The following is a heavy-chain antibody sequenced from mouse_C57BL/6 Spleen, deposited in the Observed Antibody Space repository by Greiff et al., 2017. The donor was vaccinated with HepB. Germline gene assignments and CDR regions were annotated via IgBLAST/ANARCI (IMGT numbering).Heavy chain of an antibody. D-gene: IGHD2-5*01. CDR3: ARDRFYSNYFYAMDY. CDR2: IDPEDGET. V-gene: IGHV14-2*01. J-gene: IGHJ4*01. Sequence: EVKLQESGAELVKPGASVKLSCTASGFNIKDYYMHWVKQRTEQGLEWIGRIDPEDGETKYAPKFQGKATITADTSSNTAYLQLSSLTSEDTAVYYCARDRFYSNYFYAMDYWGQGTSVTVSS. CDR1: GFNIKDYY.